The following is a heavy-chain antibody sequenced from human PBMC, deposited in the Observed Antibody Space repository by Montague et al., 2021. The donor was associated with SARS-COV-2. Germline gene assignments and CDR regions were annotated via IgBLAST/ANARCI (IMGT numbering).Heavy chain of an antibody. D-gene: IGHD3-22*01. CDR3: ARGAPTITMVVVVFTEAGWYYDL. J-gene: IGHJ2*01. CDR2: IYYSGST. CDR1: GGSISSSSYY. V-gene: IGHV4-39*02. Sequence: SETLSLTCTVAGGSISSSSYYWGWIRQPPGKGLEWIGSIYYSGSTYYNPSLKSRVTISVDTSKNHFSLKLSSVTAADTAVYYCARGAPTITMVVVVFTEAGWYYDLWGRGTLVTVSS.